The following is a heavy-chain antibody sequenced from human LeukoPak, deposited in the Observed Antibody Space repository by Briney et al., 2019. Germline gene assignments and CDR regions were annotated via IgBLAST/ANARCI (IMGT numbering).Heavy chain of an antibody. D-gene: IGHD3-3*01. Sequence: PSETLSLTCTVSGGSISSYYWSWIRQPPGKGLEWIGYIYYSGSTNYNPSLKSRVTISVDTSKNQFSLKLSSVTAADTAVYYCARVNFWSGYLGYYYYYMDVWGKGTTATVSS. V-gene: IGHV4-59*01. CDR2: IYYSGST. J-gene: IGHJ6*03. CDR1: GGSISSYY. CDR3: ARVNFWSGYLGYYYYYMDV.